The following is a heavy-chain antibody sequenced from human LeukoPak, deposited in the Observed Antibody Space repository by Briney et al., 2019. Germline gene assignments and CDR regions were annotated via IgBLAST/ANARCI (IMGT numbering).Heavy chain of an antibody. Sequence: GGSLRLSCAASGFTLSSYSMNWVRQAPGKGLEWVSSISSSSSYIYYADSVKGRFTISRDNAKNSLYLQMNSLRAEDTAVYYCARDSEPDFWSGYYCLDYWGQGTLVTVSS. CDR2: ISSSSSYI. CDR3: ARDSEPDFWSGYYCLDY. J-gene: IGHJ4*02. CDR1: GFTLSSYS. V-gene: IGHV3-21*01. D-gene: IGHD3-3*01.